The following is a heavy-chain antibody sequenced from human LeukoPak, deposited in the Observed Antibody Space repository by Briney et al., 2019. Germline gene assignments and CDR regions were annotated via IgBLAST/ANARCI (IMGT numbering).Heavy chain of an antibody. CDR1: GFTFSNYA. CDR3: ARGSYWGGDY. Sequence: GRSLRLSCAASGFTFSNYAMHWVRQAPGKGLEWVANINLDGSVKSYVDSVKGRFTISRDNAKNTLYLLMDSLRAEDTAVYYCARGSYWGGDYWGQGTLVTVSS. J-gene: IGHJ4*02. D-gene: IGHD1-26*01. V-gene: IGHV3-7*01. CDR2: INLDGSVK.